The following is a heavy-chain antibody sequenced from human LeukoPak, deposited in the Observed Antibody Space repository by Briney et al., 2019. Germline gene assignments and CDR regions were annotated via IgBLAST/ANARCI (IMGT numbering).Heavy chain of an antibody. Sequence: SVKVSCKASGGTFSSYAISWVRQAPGQGLEWMGGIIPIFGTANYAQKFQGRVTITTDESTSTAYMELSSLRSEDTAVYYCTRATTIFGVGPGDYWGQGTLVTVSS. J-gene: IGHJ4*02. CDR2: IIPIFGTA. CDR3: TRATTIFGVGPGDY. D-gene: IGHD3-3*01. CDR1: GGTFSSYA. V-gene: IGHV1-69*05.